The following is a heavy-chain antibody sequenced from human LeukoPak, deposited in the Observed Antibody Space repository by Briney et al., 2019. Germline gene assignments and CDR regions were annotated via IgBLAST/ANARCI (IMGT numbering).Heavy chain of an antibody. CDR1: RFSFINAW. V-gene: IGHV3-15*01. CDR3: TTISSVDTTIRRRTWDFDY. J-gene: IGHJ4*02. CDR2: ITNKTDGGTI. D-gene: IGHD5-18*01. Sequence: PGGSLRLSCAASRFSFINAWMSWVRQAPGKGLEWLGRITNKTDGGTIDYAAPGKGKFTISRDDSKNTLYLQMNSLKADDTAVYYCTTISSVDTTIRRRTWDFDYWGQGTLVTVSS.